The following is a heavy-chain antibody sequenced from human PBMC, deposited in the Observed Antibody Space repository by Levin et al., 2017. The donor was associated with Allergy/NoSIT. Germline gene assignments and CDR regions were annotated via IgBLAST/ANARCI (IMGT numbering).Heavy chain of an antibody. Sequence: GESLKISCKGSGYSFTNSWITWVRQMPGKGLEWMGRIDPSDSYVNYGPSFQGHVTIPADTSLSTAYLQWSSLKASDTATYYCARRGGRGTYTSAWRYYYMDVWGAGTTVTVSS. J-gene: IGHJ6*03. CDR3: ARRGGRGTYTSAWRYYYMDV. V-gene: IGHV5-10-1*01. CDR2: IDPSDSYV. D-gene: IGHD6-19*01. CDR1: GYSFTNSW.